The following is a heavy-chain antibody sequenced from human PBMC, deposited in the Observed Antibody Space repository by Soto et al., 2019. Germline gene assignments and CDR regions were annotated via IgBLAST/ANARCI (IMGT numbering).Heavy chain of an antibody. Sequence: GGSLRLSCAASGFTFSSYAMYWVRQAPGKGLEWVAVISYDGSKKYYADTVKGRFTNSRDNSKNTLYLQMNSLRAEDTAVYYCANHDTAMANYYGMDVWGQGTTVTVSS. CDR1: GFTFSSYA. V-gene: IGHV3-30-3*01. CDR3: ANHDTAMANYYGMDV. CDR2: ISYDGSKK. D-gene: IGHD5-18*01. J-gene: IGHJ6*02.